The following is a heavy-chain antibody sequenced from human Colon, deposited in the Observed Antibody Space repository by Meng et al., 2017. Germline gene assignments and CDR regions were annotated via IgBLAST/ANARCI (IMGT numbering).Heavy chain of an antibody. D-gene: IGHD3-10*01. V-gene: IGHV4-61*09. CDR3: AEGGASGPNWFDP. Sequence: SETLSLTCTVSGGSIRSGYYYWSWVRQPAGKGLEWIGHISSTGSTYYNPSLKSRVTFSLDTSRNQFSLNLLSVTAADTAVYYCAEGGASGPNWFDPWGQGTLVTVSS. CDR1: GGSIRSGYYY. J-gene: IGHJ5*02. CDR2: ISSTGST.